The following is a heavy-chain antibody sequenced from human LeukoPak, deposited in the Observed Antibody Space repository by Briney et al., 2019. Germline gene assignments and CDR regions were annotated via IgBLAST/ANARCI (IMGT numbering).Heavy chain of an antibody. CDR1: GYTLTELS. J-gene: IGHJ1*01. Sequence: ASVKVSCKVSGYTLTELSMHWVRQAPGKGLEWMGGFDPEDGETTYAQKFQGRVTMTEDTSTDTAYMELSSLRSEDTAVYYCATAPWELEKIEYFQHWGQGTLVTVSS. V-gene: IGHV1-24*01. CDR3: ATAPWELEKIEYFQH. CDR2: FDPEDGET. D-gene: IGHD1-26*01.